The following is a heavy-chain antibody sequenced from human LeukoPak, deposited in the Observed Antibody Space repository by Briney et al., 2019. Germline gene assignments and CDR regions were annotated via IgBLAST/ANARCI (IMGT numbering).Heavy chain of an antibody. CDR1: GFTFSSYG. CDR3: AKGPHRLYGAIQFAFDI. Sequence: GGSLRLSCAASGFTFSSYGMHWVRQAPGKGLEWVAFIRYDGSNKYYADSVKGRFTISRDNSKNTLYLQMNSLRAEDTAVYYCAKGPHRLYGAIQFAFDIWGQGTLVTVSS. J-gene: IGHJ4*02. V-gene: IGHV3-30*02. D-gene: IGHD3-16*01. CDR2: IRYDGSNK.